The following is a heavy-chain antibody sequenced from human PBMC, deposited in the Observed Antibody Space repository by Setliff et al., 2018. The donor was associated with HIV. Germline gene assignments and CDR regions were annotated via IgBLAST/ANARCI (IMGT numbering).Heavy chain of an antibody. J-gene: IGHJ4*02. V-gene: IGHV4-38-2*02. CDR3: ARESPDGLDY. CDR1: IYSISSGHY. CDR2: IYHVGRA. D-gene: IGHD2-8*01. Sequence: SSETLSLTCTISIYSISSGHYWGWIRQSPGKGLEWIGNIYHVGRAFYSPSLESRVSISVDTSKNQFSLRPTSVTAADTAMYFCARESPDGLDYWGQGTLVTV.